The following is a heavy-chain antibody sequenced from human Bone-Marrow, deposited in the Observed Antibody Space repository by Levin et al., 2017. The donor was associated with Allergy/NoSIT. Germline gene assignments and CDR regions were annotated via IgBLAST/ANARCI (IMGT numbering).Heavy chain of an antibody. D-gene: IGHD3-16*01. V-gene: IGHV3-23*01. J-gene: IGHJ2*01. CDR2: LSGRGETT. Sequence: GESLKISCAASGFTFSSYAMTWVRQAPGKGLEWISGLSGRGETTYYADSVKGRFTISRDNDKNTLFLQMNSLRTEDTALFYCAKWVRGSNGGWFFDFWGRGTLVTVSS. CDR3: AKWVRGSNGGWFFDF. CDR1: GFTFSSYA.